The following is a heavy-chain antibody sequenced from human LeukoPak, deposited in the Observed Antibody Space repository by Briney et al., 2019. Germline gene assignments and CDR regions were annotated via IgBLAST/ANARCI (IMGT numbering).Heavy chain of an antibody. D-gene: IGHD3-9*01. V-gene: IGHV3-23*01. CDR2: IAGRGGST. J-gene: IGHJ4*02. Sequence: GASLRLSCAASGFTFSNYAMSWVRQAPGKGLEWVSAIAGRGGSTYYADSVKGRFTISRDNSKNTLFLQMNSLRVEDTALYYCSKWGDYDVLTGYYDSDFWGQGTLVTVSS. CDR1: GFTFSNYA. CDR3: SKWGDYDVLTGYYDSDF.